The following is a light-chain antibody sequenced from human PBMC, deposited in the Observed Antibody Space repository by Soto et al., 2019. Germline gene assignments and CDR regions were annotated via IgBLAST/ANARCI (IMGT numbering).Light chain of an antibody. CDR1: SSDVGGYKY. CDR3: ISYTSSNTYV. Sequence: QSALTQPASVSGSPGQSITISCTGTSSDVGGYKYVSWYQQHPGKAPKLMIYEVTNRPSGVSNRFSGSKSGNTASLTISGLQAEDEADYYCISYTSSNTYVFGTGTRSPS. J-gene: IGLJ1*01. CDR2: EVT. V-gene: IGLV2-14*01.